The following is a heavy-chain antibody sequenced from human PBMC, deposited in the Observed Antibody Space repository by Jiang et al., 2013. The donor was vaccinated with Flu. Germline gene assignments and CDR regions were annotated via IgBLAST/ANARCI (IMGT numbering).Heavy chain of an antibody. Sequence: QLLESGGGVVQPGGSLRLSCAASGFAFSGYGMHWVRQAPGKGLEWVTFIRYDGSNKYSADSVKGRFTISRDNSKNTLYLQMNSLRPEDTAMYYCAKDRGSGWYPTEFDYWGQGTLVTVSS. D-gene: IGHD6-19*01. CDR3: AKDRGSGWYPTEFDY. CDR2: IRYDGSNK. J-gene: IGHJ4*02. CDR1: GFAFSGYG. V-gene: IGHV3-30*02.